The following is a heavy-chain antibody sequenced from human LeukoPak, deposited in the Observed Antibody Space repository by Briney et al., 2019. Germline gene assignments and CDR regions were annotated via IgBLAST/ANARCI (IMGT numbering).Heavy chain of an antibody. Sequence: SETLSLTCSVSGDSITTVDHQWTWIRQHPGKGLEWIGYISYSGVTHYYPSLKSRISTSVDASKNQFSLRLSSVTAADTAIYYCGRVKPYYDSSGYIDFWGQGALVTVSS. D-gene: IGHD3-22*01. CDR3: GRVKPYYDSSGYIDF. J-gene: IGHJ4*02. CDR2: ISYSGVT. V-gene: IGHV4-31*03. CDR1: GDSITTVDHQ.